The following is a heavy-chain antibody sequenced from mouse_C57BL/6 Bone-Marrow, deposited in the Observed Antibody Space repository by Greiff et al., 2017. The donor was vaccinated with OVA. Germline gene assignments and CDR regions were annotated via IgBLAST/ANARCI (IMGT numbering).Heavy chain of an antibody. CDR1: GYSITSGYY. D-gene: IGHD1-1*01. CDR3: AFTTVVAHYAMDY. J-gene: IGHJ4*01. Sequence: EVKLMESGPGLVKPSQSLSLTCSVPGYSITSGYYWNWIRQFPGNKLEWMGYISYDGSNNYNPSLKNRISITRDTSKNQFFLKLNSVTTEDTATYYCAFTTVVAHYAMDYWGQGTSVTVSS. CDR2: ISYDGSN. V-gene: IGHV3-6*01.